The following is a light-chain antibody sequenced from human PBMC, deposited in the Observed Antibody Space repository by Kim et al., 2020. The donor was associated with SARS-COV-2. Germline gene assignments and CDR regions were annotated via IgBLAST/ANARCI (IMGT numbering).Light chain of an antibody. Sequence: PGRNPTLSCRPSPNVDIRLAGSRQPPGQAPRLPIHEAAMRAAGIPDRFSGSGSGTDFTLTIGSLAPEDFAIYYCQQRGSWPPALTFGGGTKVDIK. V-gene: IGKV3-11*01. CDR3: QQRGSWPPALT. CDR1: PNVDIR. CDR2: EAA. J-gene: IGKJ4*01.